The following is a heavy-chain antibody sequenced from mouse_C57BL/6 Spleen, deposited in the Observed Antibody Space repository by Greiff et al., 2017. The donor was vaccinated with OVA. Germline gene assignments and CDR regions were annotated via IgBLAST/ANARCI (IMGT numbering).Heavy chain of an antibody. Sequence: VQLQQSDAGLVKPGASVKISCKVSGYTFTDYTIHWMKQSPEPGLEWIGYIYPRDGSTKYNEKFKGQATLTADKSSSTAYMQLNSLTSEDAAVYFCARGDYDYDVDYWGQGTTLTVSS. CDR2: IYPRDGST. CDR3: ARGDYDYDVDY. CDR1: GYTFTDYT. J-gene: IGHJ2*01. D-gene: IGHD2-4*01. V-gene: IGHV1-78*01.